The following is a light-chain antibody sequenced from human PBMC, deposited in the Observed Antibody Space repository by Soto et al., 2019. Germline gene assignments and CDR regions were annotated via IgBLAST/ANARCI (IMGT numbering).Light chain of an antibody. V-gene: IGLV1-44*01. CDR3: GAWDDSLNGVL. Sequence: QAVVTQPPSASGTPGQKVTISCSGSSSNIGRNAVNWYQQVPGTAPKLLIYSDNQRPSGVPDRFSGSRSGTSVSLAISGLQSEDEADYYCGAWDDSLNGVLFGGGTKVTVL. CDR1: SSNIGRNA. J-gene: IGLJ2*01. CDR2: SDN.